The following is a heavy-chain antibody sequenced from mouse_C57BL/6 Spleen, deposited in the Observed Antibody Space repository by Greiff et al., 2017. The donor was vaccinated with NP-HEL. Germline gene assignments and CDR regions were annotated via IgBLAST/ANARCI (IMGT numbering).Heavy chain of an antibody. Sequence: QVQLQPGAELVMPGASVKLSCKASGYTFTSYWMHWVKQRPGQGLEWIGEIDPSDSYTNYNQKFKGKSTLTVDKSSSTAYMQLSSLTSEDSAVYYCARHYYGSSQYYFDYWGQGTTLTVSS. V-gene: IGHV1-69*01. CDR1: GYTFTSYW. CDR2: IDPSDSYT. J-gene: IGHJ2*01. D-gene: IGHD1-1*01. CDR3: ARHYYGSSQYYFDY.